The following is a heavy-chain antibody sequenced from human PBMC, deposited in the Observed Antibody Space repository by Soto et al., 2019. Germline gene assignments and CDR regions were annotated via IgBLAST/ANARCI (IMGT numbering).Heavy chain of an antibody. CDR3: GRDGIPTDYWENYDYMDV. CDR2: ISSGGSTI. CDR1: GFTFSDYY. J-gene: IGHJ6*03. D-gene: IGHD3-9*01. V-gene: IGHV3-11*01. Sequence: QVQLVESGGGLVKPGGSLRLSCAASGFTFSDYYMSWIRQAPGKGLEWVSYISSGGSTIYYADSVKGRFTISRDNAKNSQYLQLNSLGAEDTAVYYCGRDGIPTDYWENYDYMDVCGKGSTVSVCS.